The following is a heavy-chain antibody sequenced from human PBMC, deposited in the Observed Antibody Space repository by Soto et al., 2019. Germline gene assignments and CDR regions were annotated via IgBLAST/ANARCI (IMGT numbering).Heavy chain of an antibody. V-gene: IGHV1-2*04. Sequence: QVQLVQSGAEVKKPGASVQVSCKASGYTFTGYYMHWVRQAPGQGHEWMGWINPNSGGTNYAQKFQGWVTMTRDTSISTAYMELCRLRSDDTAVYYCARAFGSGYLYGMDVWGQGTTVTVSS. J-gene: IGHJ6*02. CDR1: GYTFTGYY. CDR2: INPNSGGT. CDR3: ARAFGSGYLYGMDV. D-gene: IGHD3-22*01.